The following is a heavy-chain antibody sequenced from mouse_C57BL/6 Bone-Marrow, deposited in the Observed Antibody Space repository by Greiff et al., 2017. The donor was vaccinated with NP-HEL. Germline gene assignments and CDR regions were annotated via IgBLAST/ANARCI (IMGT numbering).Heavy chain of an antibody. CDR1: GYTFTSYW. V-gene: IGHV1-53*01. Sequence: QVQLQQPGTELVKPGASVKLSCKASGYTFTSYWMHWVKQRPGQGLEWIGNINPTNGCPNYNAKFKGKATLTVDKSSSTAYMQLSSLTSEASAVYYVDLSTTVVATQGLAYWGQGTPVTVSA. D-gene: IGHD1-1*01. J-gene: IGHJ3*01. CDR2: INPTNGCP. CDR3: DLSTTVVATQGLAY.